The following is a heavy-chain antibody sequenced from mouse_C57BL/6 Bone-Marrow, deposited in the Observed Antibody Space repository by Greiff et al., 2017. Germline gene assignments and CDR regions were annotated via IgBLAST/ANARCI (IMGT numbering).Heavy chain of an antibody. Sequence: EVKVVESGGGLVQPGGSLSLSCAASGFTFTDYYMSWVRQPPGKALEWLGFIRNKANGYTTEYSASVKGRFTISRDNSQSILYLQMNALRAEDSATYYCARYGWDGDYWGQGTTLTVSS. D-gene: IGHD4-1*01. J-gene: IGHJ2*01. CDR3: ARYGWDGDY. CDR2: IRNKANGYTT. V-gene: IGHV7-3*01. CDR1: GFTFTDYY.